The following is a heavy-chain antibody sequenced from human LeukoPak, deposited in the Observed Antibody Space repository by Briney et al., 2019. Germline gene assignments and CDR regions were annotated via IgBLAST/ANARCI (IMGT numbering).Heavy chain of an antibody. V-gene: IGHV1-69*13. Sequence: GASVKVSCRASGGTFSSYVISWVRQAPGQGLEWMGGIIPIFGTANYAQKFQGRVTIIADESTSTAYMELSSLRSEDTAVYYCGFGDYDPQIDYWGQGTLVTVSS. CDR2: IIPIFGTA. CDR3: GFGDYDPQIDY. D-gene: IGHD4-17*01. CDR1: GGTFSSYV. J-gene: IGHJ4*02.